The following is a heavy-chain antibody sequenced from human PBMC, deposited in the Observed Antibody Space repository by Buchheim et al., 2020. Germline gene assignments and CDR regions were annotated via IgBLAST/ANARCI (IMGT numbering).Heavy chain of an antibody. D-gene: IGHD1-20*01. Sequence: QVQLVDSGGGVVQPGRSLRLSCAASGFNFSNYAMNWVRQAPGKGLEWVAIISYDGSSTYYADSLKGRFSISRDNSKNTLYLQMNSLRTEDTAVYYCARNNWNDYWGQGTL. CDR2: ISYDGSST. V-gene: IGHV3-30*04. CDR3: ARNNWNDY. CDR1: GFNFSNYA. J-gene: IGHJ4*02.